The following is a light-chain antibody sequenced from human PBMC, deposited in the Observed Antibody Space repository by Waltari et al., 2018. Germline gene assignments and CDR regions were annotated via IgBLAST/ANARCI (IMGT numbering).Light chain of an antibody. Sequence: DIQMTQSPSTLSASVVDRVTITCRASQSISSWLAWYQQKPGKAPKLLIYKASSLQSGVPSRFSGSGSGTEFTLTISSLQPDDFATYYCQQYNSSPYTFGQGTKLEIK. CDR1: QSISSW. V-gene: IGKV1-5*03. CDR2: KAS. J-gene: IGKJ2*01. CDR3: QQYNSSPYT.